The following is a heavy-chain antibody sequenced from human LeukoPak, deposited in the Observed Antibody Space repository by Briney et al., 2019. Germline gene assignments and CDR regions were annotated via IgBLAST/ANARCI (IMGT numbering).Heavy chain of an antibody. V-gene: IGHV3-30-3*01. Sequence: TGGSLRLSCAGSGFTFSSFAMHWVRQAPGKGLEWIAVISYEGSNKYYADSVKGRFTISRDNSKNTQYLQMNSLRAEDTAVYYCARDLTIFLSAAGTGYYYYYGMDVWGQGTTVTVSS. CDR2: ISYEGSNK. D-gene: IGHD6-13*01. J-gene: IGHJ6*02. CDR1: GFTFSSFA. CDR3: ARDLTIFLSAAGTGYYYYYGMDV.